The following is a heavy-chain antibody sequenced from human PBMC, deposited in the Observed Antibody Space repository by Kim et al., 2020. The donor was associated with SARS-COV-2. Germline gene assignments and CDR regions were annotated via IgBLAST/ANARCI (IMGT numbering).Heavy chain of an antibody. CDR3: AKDLSGPFDY. J-gene: IGHJ4*02. CDR1: GFTFSSYG. CDR2: ISYDGSNK. D-gene: IGHD1-26*01. Sequence: GGSLRLSCAASGFTFSSYGMHWVRQAPGKGLEWVAVISYDGSNKYYADSVKGRFTISRDNSKNTLYLQMNSLRAEDTAVYYCAKDLSGPFDYWGQGTLVTVSS. V-gene: IGHV3-30*18.